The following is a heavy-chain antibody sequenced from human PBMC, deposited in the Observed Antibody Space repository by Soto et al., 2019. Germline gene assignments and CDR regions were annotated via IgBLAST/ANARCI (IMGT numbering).Heavy chain of an antibody. CDR1: GFTFSSYA. Sequence: GGSLRLSCSASGFTFSSYAMHWVRQSPGKGLEYVSVISSNGDNTYYPDSVKDRFTISRDNSKNTLFLQMSSLRAEDTAIYYCVKDRLRGYSGFGHYGMDVWGLGTTVTVSS. V-gene: IGHV3-64D*06. CDR3: VKDRLRGYSGFGHYGMDV. J-gene: IGHJ6*02. D-gene: IGHD5-12*01. CDR2: ISSNGDNT.